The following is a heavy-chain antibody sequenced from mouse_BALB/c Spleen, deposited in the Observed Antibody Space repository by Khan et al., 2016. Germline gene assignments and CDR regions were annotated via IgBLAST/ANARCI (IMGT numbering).Heavy chain of an antibody. CDR2: INTYTGES. J-gene: IGHJ4*01. CDR3: ARRDYYGSKYDTMDY. D-gene: IGHD1-1*01. V-gene: IGHV9-1*02. Sequence: QIQLVQSGPELKKPGETVKISCKASGYTFTNYGMNWVKQAPGKGLKWMGWINTYTGESTYADDLKGRFVFFLDTSASTAYLQINNLKNEDMTTYFCARRDYYGSKYDTMDYWGQGTSVTVSS. CDR1: GYTFTNYG.